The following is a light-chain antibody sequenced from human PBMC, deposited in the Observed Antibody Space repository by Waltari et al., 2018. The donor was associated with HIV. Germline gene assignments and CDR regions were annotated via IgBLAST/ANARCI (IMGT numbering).Light chain of an antibody. Sequence: DIRMTQSPSSVSASFGDRVTITCRASERIYNWLAWFQKKPGQAPKLLISTASTLETGVPSRFSGRGSGTDFTLTISGLQPEDFATYYCQQSNYFPFTFGQGTKLEMK. CDR1: ERIYNW. CDR2: TAS. V-gene: IGKV1-12*01. J-gene: IGKJ2*01. CDR3: QQSNYFPFT.